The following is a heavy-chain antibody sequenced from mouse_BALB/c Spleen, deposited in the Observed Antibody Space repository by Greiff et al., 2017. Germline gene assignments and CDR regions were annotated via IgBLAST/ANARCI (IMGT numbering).Heavy chain of an antibody. CDR2: IDPSDSET. CDR3: AREGGNYYFDY. CDR1: GYSFTSYW. V-gene: IGHV1S126*01. D-gene: IGHD2-1*01. Sequence: VKLQQSGPQLVRPGASVKISCKASGYSFTSYWMHWVKQRPGQGLEWIGMIDPSDSETRLNQKFKDKATLTVDKSSSTAYMQLSSPTSEDSAVYYCAREGGNYYFDYWGQGTTLTVSS. J-gene: IGHJ2*01.